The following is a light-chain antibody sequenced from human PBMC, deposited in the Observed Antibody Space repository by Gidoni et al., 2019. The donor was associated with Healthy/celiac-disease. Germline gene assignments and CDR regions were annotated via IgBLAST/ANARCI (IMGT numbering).Light chain of an antibody. CDR2: DVS. V-gene: IGKV3-11*01. CDR1: QSVGSY. CDR3: QQRGNWPLT. J-gene: IGKJ4*01. Sequence: EIVLTQSPATLSVSPGERATLSCRASQSVGSYLAWYQQKLGQAPRLLMYDVSNRATAIPARFSGSGSGTDFTLTISSLEPEDFAVYYCQQRGNWPLTFGGGTKVEIK.